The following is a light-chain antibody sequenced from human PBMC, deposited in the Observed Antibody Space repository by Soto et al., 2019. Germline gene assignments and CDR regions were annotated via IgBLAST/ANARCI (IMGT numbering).Light chain of an antibody. Sequence: QPVLTQSPSASASLGASVKLTCALSSGHSSYALAWHQQQPEKGPRALMQLNSDGSHTRGDGIPDRFSGSSSGAERYLTISSLQSEDEGDYYCQTWGTGILVFGGGTKLTVL. J-gene: IGLJ3*02. CDR3: QTWGTGILV. V-gene: IGLV4-69*01. CDR2: LNSDGSH. CDR1: SGHSSYA.